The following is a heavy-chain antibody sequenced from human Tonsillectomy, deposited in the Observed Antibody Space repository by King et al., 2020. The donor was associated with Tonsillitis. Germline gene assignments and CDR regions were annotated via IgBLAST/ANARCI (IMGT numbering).Heavy chain of an antibody. D-gene: IGHD4-17*01. CDR2: INSDGSSI. V-gene: IGHV3-74*01. J-gene: IGHJ3*02. CDR3: ARVTTGAFDI. CDR1: GFTFSDYW. Sequence: VQLVESGGGLVQPGGSLRLSCAGSGFTFSDYWMHWVRQAPGKGLVWVSGINSDGSSIIYADSVKGRITITRDIAKNTLYLQMNGPRAEDTAVYYCARVTTGAFDIWGQGTMVTVSS.